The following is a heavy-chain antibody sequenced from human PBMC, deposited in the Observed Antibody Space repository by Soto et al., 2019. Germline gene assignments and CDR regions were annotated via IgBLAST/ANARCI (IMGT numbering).Heavy chain of an antibody. J-gene: IGHJ4*02. CDR1: GISVSTSDYY. CDR3: SGFVVPASRNSDFDY. V-gene: IGHV4-39*01. D-gene: IGHD2-2*01. CDR2: IYYSGST. Sequence: SETLSLTCTVSGISVSTSDYYWGLVRQPPGKGLDWIGNIYYSGSTFYNPSLRSRVTLSVDTSKHQFSLMLNSVTVADTAVFFCSGFVVPASRNSDFDYWGQGTLVTVSS.